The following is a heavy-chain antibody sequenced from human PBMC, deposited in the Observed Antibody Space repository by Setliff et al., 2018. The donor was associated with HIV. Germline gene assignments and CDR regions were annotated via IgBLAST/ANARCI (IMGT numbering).Heavy chain of an antibody. CDR1: GGSISSSSYY. Sequence: SETLSLTCTVSGGSISSSSYYWGWIRQPPGKGLEWIGSIYYSGSAYYNPSLKSRVTISVDTSKNQFSLKLSSVTAADTAVYYCARVDSSGEYYFDYWGQGTLVTVSS. CDR3: ARVDSSGEYYFDY. V-gene: IGHV4-39*01. J-gene: IGHJ4*02. D-gene: IGHD6-19*01. CDR2: IYYSGSA.